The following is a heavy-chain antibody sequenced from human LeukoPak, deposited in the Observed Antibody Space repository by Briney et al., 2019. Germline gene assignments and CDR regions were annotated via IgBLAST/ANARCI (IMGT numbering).Heavy chain of an antibody. D-gene: IGHD6-13*01. CDR1: GFTFSDYY. Sequence: PGGSLRLSCAASGFTFSDYYMSWIRQAPGKGLEWVSYISSSGSTIYYADSVKGRFTISRDNAKNSLYLQMNSLRAEDTAVYYCARTGGLGSIAAAGEDGMDVWGQGTTVTVSS. CDR3: ARTGGLGSIAAAGEDGMDV. CDR2: ISSSGSTI. V-gene: IGHV3-11*01. J-gene: IGHJ6*02.